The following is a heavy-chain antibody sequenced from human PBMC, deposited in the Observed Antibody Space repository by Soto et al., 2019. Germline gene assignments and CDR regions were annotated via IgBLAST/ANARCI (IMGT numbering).Heavy chain of an antibody. V-gene: IGHV1-18*01. CDR2: ISANNGKT. D-gene: IGHD6-19*01. J-gene: IGHJ4*02. CDR3: ARVSPNFAVAGNFDY. CDR1: GGTFSSYA. Sequence: ASVKLSCKASGGTFSSYAISCVRQAPGQGLEWMGGISANNGKTNYAQKLQGRVTMTTDTSTSTAYMELRSLRSDDTAVYYCARVSPNFAVAGNFDYWGQGTLVTVSS.